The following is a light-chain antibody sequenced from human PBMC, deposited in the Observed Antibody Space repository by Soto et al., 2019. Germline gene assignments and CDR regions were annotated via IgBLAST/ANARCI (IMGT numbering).Light chain of an antibody. CDR3: QQSYSTPWT. Sequence: DIQMTQSPSSLSAFVGDRVTITCRASQSISSYLNWYQQKPGKAPKLLIYAASSLESGVPSRFSGSGSGTDFTLTINSLQPEDFTTYYCQQSYSTPWTVGQGTKVDIK. CDR1: QSISSY. CDR2: AAS. J-gene: IGKJ1*01. V-gene: IGKV1-39*01.